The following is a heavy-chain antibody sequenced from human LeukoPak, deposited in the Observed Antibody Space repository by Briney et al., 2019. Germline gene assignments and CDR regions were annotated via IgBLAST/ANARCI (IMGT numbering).Heavy chain of an antibody. CDR1: GYTFTSYG. J-gene: IGHJ4*02. CDR2: IIPIFGTA. CDR3: ATNWGWGGSAFDY. Sequence: ASVEVSCKASGYTFTSYGISWVRQAPGQGLEWMGGIIPIFGTANYAQKFQGRVTITADESTSTAYMELSSLRSEDTAVYYCATNWGWGGSAFDYWGQGTLVTVSS. V-gene: IGHV1-69*13. D-gene: IGHD7-27*01.